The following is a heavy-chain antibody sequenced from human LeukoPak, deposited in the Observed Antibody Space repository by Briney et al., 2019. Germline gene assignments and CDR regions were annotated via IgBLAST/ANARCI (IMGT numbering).Heavy chain of an antibody. V-gene: IGHV1-18*01. J-gene: IGHJ5*02. CDR2: ISAYNGNT. CDR3: ARGPLLVRGVNPAFDP. D-gene: IGHD3-10*01. CDR1: GYTFTSYG. Sequence: ASVKVSCKASGYTFTSYGISWVRQAPGQGLEWMGWISAYNGNTNYAQKLQGRVTMTTDTSTSTAYMELRSLRSDDTAVYYCARGPLLVRGVNPAFDPWGQGTLVTVSS.